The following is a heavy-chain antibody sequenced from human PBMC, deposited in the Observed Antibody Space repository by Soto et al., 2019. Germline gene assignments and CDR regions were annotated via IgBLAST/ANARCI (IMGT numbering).Heavy chain of an antibody. J-gene: IGHJ4*02. D-gene: IGHD3-3*01. V-gene: IGHV4-34*01. Sequence: SETLSLTCAVYGGSFSGYYWSWIRQPPGKGLEWIGEINHSGSTNYNPSLKSRVTISVDTSKNQFSLKLSSVTAADTAVYYCARGPQLRFLEWLLYGHFDYWGQGTLVTVSS. CDR2: INHSGST. CDR3: ARGPQLRFLEWLLYGHFDY. CDR1: GGSFSGYY.